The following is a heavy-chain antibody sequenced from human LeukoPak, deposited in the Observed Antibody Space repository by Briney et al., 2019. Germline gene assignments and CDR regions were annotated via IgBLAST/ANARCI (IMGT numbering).Heavy chain of an antibody. J-gene: IGHJ6*03. CDR2: IIPIFGTA. D-gene: IGHD1-1*01. CDR1: GGTFNSYA. V-gene: IGHV1-69*05. Sequence: SVKVSCKASGGTFNSYAISWVRQAPGQGFEWMGGIIPIFGTANYAQKFQGRVTITTDESTSTAYMELSSLRSEDTAVYYCAEERRPGYMDVWGKGTTVTVSS. CDR3: AEERRPGYMDV.